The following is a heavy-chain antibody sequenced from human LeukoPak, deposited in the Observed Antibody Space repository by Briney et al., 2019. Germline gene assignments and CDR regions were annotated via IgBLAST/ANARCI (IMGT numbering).Heavy chain of an antibody. D-gene: IGHD6-13*01. CDR2: IYYSGST. V-gene: IGHV4-59*12. CDR1: GESISGFY. J-gene: IGHJ4*02. CDR3: ARGSYTSTYSFDY. Sequence: SETLSLTCTVSGESISGFYWTWIRQPPGKGLEWIGYIYYSGSTNYNPSLKSRVTISVDTSKNQFSLKLSSVTAADTAVYYCARGSYTSTYSFDYWGQGTLVTVSS.